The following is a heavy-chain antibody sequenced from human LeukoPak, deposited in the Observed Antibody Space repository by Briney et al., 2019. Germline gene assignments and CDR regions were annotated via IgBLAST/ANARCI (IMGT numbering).Heavy chain of an antibody. CDR1: GGSISSSSYF. J-gene: IGHJ4*02. V-gene: IGHV4-39*01. CDR2: IYYSGSA. D-gene: IGHD3-22*01. CDR3: ARKSSGYYYYFDY. Sequence: SETLSLTCTVSGGSISSSSYFWGWIRQPPGKGLEWIGTIYYSGSAFYNPSLKSRVTISVDTSKNQFSLKLSSVTASDTAVYYCARKSSGYYYYFDYWGQGTLVTVSS.